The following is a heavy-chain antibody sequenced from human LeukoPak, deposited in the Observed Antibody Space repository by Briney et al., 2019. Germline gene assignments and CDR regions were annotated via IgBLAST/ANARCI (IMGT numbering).Heavy chain of an antibody. D-gene: IGHD3-22*01. CDR2: IYYSGST. V-gene: IGHV4-59*01. Sequence: PSETLSLTCTVSGGSISSYYWTWIRQPLGKGLEWIGYIYYSGSTNYNPSLKSRVTISVDTSNYQFSLKLSSVTAADTAVYYCARDLSGHYYDSSGYYDAFDIWGQGTMVTVSS. CDR3: ARDLSGHYYDSSGYYDAFDI. J-gene: IGHJ3*02. CDR1: GGSISSYY.